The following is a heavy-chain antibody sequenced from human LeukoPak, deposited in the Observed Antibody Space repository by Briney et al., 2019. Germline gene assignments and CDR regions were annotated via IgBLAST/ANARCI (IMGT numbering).Heavy chain of an antibody. J-gene: IGHJ6*02. Sequence: PSETLSLTCAVYGGSFSGYYWSWIRQPPGKGLEWIGEINHSGSTNYNPSLKSRVTISVDTSKNQFSLKLSSVTAADTAVYYCARRKDYIAAAGPQYYYGMDVWGQGTTVTVS. CDR1: GGSFSGYY. D-gene: IGHD6-13*01. V-gene: IGHV4-34*01. CDR2: INHSGST. CDR3: ARRKDYIAAAGPQYYYGMDV.